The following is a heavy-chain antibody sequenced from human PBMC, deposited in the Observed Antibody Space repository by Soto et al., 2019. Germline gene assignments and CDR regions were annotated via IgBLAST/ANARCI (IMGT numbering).Heavy chain of an antibody. J-gene: IGHJ4*02. Sequence: PGGSLRLSCAASGLTFSSYAMSWVRQAPGKGLDWVSTVSGRGGRAYYADSVKGRFTISRDNSKNALYLQVNSLRAEDTAIYYCAKDRSPGAVAGTSDFDSWGQGILVTV. CDR3: AKDRSPGAVAGTSDFDS. V-gene: IGHV3-23*01. CDR2: VSGRGGRA. D-gene: IGHD6-19*01. CDR1: GLTFSSYA.